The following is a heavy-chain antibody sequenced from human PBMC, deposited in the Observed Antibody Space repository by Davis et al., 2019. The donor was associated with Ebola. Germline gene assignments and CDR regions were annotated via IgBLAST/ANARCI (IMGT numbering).Heavy chain of an antibody. D-gene: IGHD2-21*01. V-gene: IGHV2-5*01. Sequence: SGPTLVKPIETLTLTCTFSGFSLSTTGVGVGWIRQPPGKALEWLALIYWNDDKRYSPSMKSRLTIAKDTSKNQVVLTLTNMDPADAATYYCARHARGRDYDYFYAMDVWGPGTTVTVSS. CDR3: ARHARGRDYDYFYAMDV. CDR2: IYWNDDK. J-gene: IGHJ6*02. CDR1: GFSLSTTGVG.